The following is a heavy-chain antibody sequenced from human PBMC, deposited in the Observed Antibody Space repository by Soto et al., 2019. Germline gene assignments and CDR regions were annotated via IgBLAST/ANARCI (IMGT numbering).Heavy chain of an antibody. Sequence: QVQLQESGPGLVKPSQTLSLTCTVSGGSISSGGYYWSWIRQHPGKGLEWIGYIYYSGSTYYNPSLKSRVTISVDTSKNQFSLKLSSVTAADTAVYYCARDPTAMITFGGVIVRGGYFDYWGQGTLVTVSS. CDR3: ARDPTAMITFGGVIVRGGYFDY. V-gene: IGHV4-31*03. D-gene: IGHD3-16*02. CDR2: IYYSGST. J-gene: IGHJ4*02. CDR1: GGSISSGGYY.